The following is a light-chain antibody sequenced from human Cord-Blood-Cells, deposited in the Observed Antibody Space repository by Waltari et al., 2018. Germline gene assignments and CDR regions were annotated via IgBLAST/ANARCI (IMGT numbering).Light chain of an antibody. Sequence: DIQMTQSPSSLSASVRDRVTITCQASQDISNYLNWYQQKPEKAPNLLIYDVSNLETGVTSRFSGSGSGTDFTFTISTLQTEVIATYYCQQYDNLKWTFGQGTKVEIK. V-gene: IGKV1-33*01. J-gene: IGKJ1*01. CDR1: QDISNY. CDR3: QQYDNLKWT. CDR2: DVS.